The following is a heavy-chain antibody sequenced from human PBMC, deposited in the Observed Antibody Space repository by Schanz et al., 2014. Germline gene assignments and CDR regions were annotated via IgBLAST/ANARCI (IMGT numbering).Heavy chain of an antibody. J-gene: IGHJ5*02. CDR3: ARAGYDADNWFDP. D-gene: IGHD2-2*01. Sequence: EVQLLESGGGLVQPGGSLRLSCAASGFTFGDYAMTWVRQAPGKGLEWVSGISGSGASTYYADSVKGRFTISRDNSNKTVDLQMNSLRAEDTAVYYCARAGYDADNWFDPWGQGTLVTVSS. CDR2: ISGSGAST. CDR1: GFTFGDYA. V-gene: IGHV3-23*01.